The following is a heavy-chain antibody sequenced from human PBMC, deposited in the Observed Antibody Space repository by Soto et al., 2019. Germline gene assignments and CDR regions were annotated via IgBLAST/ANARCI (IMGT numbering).Heavy chain of an antibody. J-gene: IGHJ3*02. V-gene: IGHV4-59*01. D-gene: IGHD3-9*01. CDR3: ARGTPLRYFDWLLRVNAFDI. CDR2: IYYSGST. Sequence: LSLTFTVSGGSISSYYWSWIRQPPGKGLEWIGYIYYSGSTNYNPSLKSRVTISVDTSKNQFSLKLSSVTAADTAVYYCARGTPLRYFDWLLRVNAFDIWGQGTMVTVSS. CDR1: GGSISSYY.